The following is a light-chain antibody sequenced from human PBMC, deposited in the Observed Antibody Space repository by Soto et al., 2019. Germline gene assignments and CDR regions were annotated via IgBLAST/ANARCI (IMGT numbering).Light chain of an antibody. V-gene: IGKV3-20*01. J-gene: IGKJ1*01. CDR1: ESVASSY. Sequence: EIVLTQSPGTLSLSPGEGATLSCRASESVASSYLAWYQQIPGQAPRLLIYGASSRATGIPDRFSGSGSGTDFTLTITRLQPEDFAVYYCQQYGRSPWTAGPGTKVDIK. CDR3: QQYGRSPWT. CDR2: GAS.